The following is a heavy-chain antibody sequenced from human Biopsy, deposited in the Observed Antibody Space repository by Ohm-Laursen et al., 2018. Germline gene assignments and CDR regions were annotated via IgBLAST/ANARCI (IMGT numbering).Heavy chain of an antibody. CDR1: GFTFRSYP. V-gene: IGHV3-21*06. CDR2: ITRDGFYM. Sequence: SLRLSCSASGFTFRSYPINWVRQAPGKGLAWVSSITRDGFYMFYADSVKGRFTISRDYAKNLVSLEMNSLRVEDTAVYYCARGGADFHGTDSWGQGTLVSVSS. J-gene: IGHJ4*02. D-gene: IGHD3-3*01. CDR3: ARGGADFHGTDS.